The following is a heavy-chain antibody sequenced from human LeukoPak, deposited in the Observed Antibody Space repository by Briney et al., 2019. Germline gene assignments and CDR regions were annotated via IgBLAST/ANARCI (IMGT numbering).Heavy chain of an antibody. J-gene: IGHJ6*02. D-gene: IGHD4-4*01. Sequence: GWSLRLYSAASGFTFSSYGMHWVRQAPGKSLSWVAVISYDGSNKYYADSVKGRCTISRDNSKNTLYMQMNSLRAEDTAVYYCAKDYTNMDVWGQGTTVTVSS. CDR2: ISYDGSNK. CDR1: GFTFSSYG. V-gene: IGHV3-30*18. CDR3: AKDYTNMDV.